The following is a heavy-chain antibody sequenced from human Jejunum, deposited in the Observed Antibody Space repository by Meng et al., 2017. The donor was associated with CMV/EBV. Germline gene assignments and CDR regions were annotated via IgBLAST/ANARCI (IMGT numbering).Heavy chain of an antibody. CDR1: AGPISGYY. CDR2: IYTSGST. D-gene: IGHD1-26*01. J-gene: IGHJ5*02. CDR3: ARESGSYYWFDP. V-gene: IGHV4-4*07. Sequence: QVLLRGSGPGLVKSSETLSLTCFVSAGPISGYYWSWIRQPAGKGLEWIGRIYTSGSTHYNPSLKSRLTMPVDLAKNQISLKLSSVTAADTAVYYCARESGSYYWFDPWGQGTLVTVSS.